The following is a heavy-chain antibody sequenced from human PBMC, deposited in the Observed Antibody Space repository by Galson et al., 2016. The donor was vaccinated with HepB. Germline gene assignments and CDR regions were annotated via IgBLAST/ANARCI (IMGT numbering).Heavy chain of an antibody. CDR3: SRDGISSLDQ. CDR2: ITPEGSGT. D-gene: IGHD2/OR15-2a*01. V-gene: IGHV3-30*03. J-gene: IGHJ4*02. Sequence: SLRLSCAASGFTFSSYGMHWVRQAPGKGLEWVALITPEGSGTYYADAVKGRFTISRDNSKNTLSLQMNSLRAEDTAIYYCSRDGISSLDQWGQGILVTVSS. CDR1: GFTFSSYG.